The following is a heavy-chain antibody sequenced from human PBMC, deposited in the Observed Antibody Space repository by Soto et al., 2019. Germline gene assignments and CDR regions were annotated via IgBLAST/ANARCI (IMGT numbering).Heavy chain of an antibody. CDR2: IYSGGST. V-gene: IGHV3-66*01. Sequence: EVQLVESGGGLVQPGGSLRLSCAASGFTVSSNYMSWVRQAPGKGLEWVSVIYSGGSTYYADSVKGRFTISRDNSKNTLYLQMNSLRAEDTAVYYCARDQPRDWYYYYMDVCGKGTTVTVSS. CDR1: GFTVSSNY. J-gene: IGHJ6*03. D-gene: IGHD2-21*02. CDR3: ARDQPRDWYYYYMDV.